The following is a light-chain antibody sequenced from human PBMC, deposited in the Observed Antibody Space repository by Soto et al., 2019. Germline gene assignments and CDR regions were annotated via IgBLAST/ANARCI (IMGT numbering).Light chain of an antibody. CDR1: QSVSSY. J-gene: IGKJ1*01. CDR3: QKFNKWPWT. V-gene: IGKV3-15*01. CDR2: DVS. Sequence: EIVLTQSPATLSLSPGERATLSCRASQSVSSYLAWYQQKPGQAPRLLIYDVSTRATGVPPRFSGSGSGTEFTLTISSLQSEDFAVYYCQKFNKWPWTFGQGTKVDIK.